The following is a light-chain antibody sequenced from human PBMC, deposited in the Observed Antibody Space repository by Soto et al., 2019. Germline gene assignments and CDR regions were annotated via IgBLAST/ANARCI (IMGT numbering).Light chain of an antibody. Sequence: QSVLTQPASVSGSPGQSITISCTGTSSDVGGYDYVSWYQQHPGKAPKFMIYEVTNRPSGVSHRFSGSKSGNTASLTISGLQAEDEADYYWSSYTSTSTYVFGTGTKVTVL. CDR3: SSYTSTSTYV. V-gene: IGLV2-14*01. CDR2: EVT. CDR1: SSDVGGYDY. J-gene: IGLJ1*01.